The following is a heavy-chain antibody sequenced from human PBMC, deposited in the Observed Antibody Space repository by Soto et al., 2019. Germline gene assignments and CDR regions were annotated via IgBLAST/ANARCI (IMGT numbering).Heavy chain of an antibody. CDR3: AKNGQPPYYYYGLDV. Sequence: ASLKVSCKASGYTFTIYGISWVRQAPGQGLEWMGWISGYNGDTNYAREFQGRVSMTIDTSTTTAYMELRSLTSDDTAVYYCAKNGQPPYYYYGLDVWGQGTKVTVSS. D-gene: IGHD2-8*01. CDR1: GYTFTIYG. V-gene: IGHV1-18*01. J-gene: IGHJ6*02. CDR2: ISGYNGDT.